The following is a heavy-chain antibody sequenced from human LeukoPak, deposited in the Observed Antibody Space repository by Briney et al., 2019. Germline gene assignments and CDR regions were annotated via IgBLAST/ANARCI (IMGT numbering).Heavy chain of an antibody. CDR1: GFIFSSYS. D-gene: IGHD3-9*01. CDR3: ARNSILTGYYVFDY. Sequence: GGSLRLSCAASGFIFSSYSMNWVRQAPGKGLEWVAYISGSTGTIFYADSVKGRLTISRENARNSLYLQMNSLRAEDTAVYYCARNSILTGYYVFDYWCQGTLVTVSS. J-gene: IGHJ4*02. V-gene: IGHV3-48*04. CDR2: ISGSTGTI.